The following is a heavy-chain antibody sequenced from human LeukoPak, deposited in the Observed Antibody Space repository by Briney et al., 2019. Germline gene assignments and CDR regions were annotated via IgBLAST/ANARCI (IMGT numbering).Heavy chain of an antibody. D-gene: IGHD3/OR15-3a*01. CDR3: ARPGTGYQPGAFDI. J-gene: IGHJ3*02. CDR2: IYHSGST. V-gene: IGHV4-30-2*01. CDR1: GGSISSGGYS. Sequence: SETLSLTCAVSGGSISSGGYSWSWIRQPPGKGLEWIGYIYHSGSTYYNPSLKSRVTISVDRSKNQFSLKLSSVTAADTAVNYCARPGTGYQPGAFDIWGQGTMVTVSS.